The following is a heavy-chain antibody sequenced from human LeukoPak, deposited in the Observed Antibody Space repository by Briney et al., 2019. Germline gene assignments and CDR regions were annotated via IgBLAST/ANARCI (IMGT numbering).Heavy chain of an antibody. V-gene: IGHV1-2*02. CDR1: GYTFTDYY. CDR2: LNPNSGDT. D-gene: IGHD5-24*01. CDR3: ARGRNIEMTTMSGGSDY. Sequence: ASVTVSCTASGYTFTDYYIHWVRQAPGQGLERMGWLNPNSGDTNYAQKFQGRVSITRDTSISTAYMDLSDLRSDDTAVYYCARGRNIEMTTMSGGSDYWGQGTLVTVSS. J-gene: IGHJ4*02.